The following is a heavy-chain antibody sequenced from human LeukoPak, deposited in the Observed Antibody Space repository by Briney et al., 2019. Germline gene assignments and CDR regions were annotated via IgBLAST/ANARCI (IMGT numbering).Heavy chain of an antibody. Sequence: SETLSLTCTVSGGSISSYYWSWIRQPPGKGLEWIGYIYYSGSTNYNPSLESRVTISVDTSKNQFSLKLSSVTAADTAVYYCARVFTRCSGGSCYRGAFDIWGQGTMVTVSS. CDR1: GGSISSYY. D-gene: IGHD2-15*01. V-gene: IGHV4-59*01. J-gene: IGHJ3*02. CDR2: IYYSGST. CDR3: ARVFTRCSGGSCYRGAFDI.